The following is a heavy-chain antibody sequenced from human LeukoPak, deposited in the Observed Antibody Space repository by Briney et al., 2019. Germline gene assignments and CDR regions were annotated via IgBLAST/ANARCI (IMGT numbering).Heavy chain of an antibody. CDR2: IYYSGST. CDR3: ARLFTMIVVP. V-gene: IGHV4-39*01. D-gene: IGHD3-22*01. Sequence: SETLSLTCAVSGGSISSSNWWSWIRQPPGKGLEWIGSIYYSGSTYYNPSLKSRVTISVDTSKNQFSLKLSSVTAADTAVYYCARLFTMIVVPWGKGTTVTISS. J-gene: IGHJ6*04. CDR1: GGSISSSNW.